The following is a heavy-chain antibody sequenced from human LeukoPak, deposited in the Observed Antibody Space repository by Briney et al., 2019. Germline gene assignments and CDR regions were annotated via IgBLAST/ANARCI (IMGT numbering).Heavy chain of an antibody. Sequence: PGRSLRLSCVASVFTYSSYGMHWVRQAPGKGLAGVAVISYDGSNKYYEVSVKGRFTISRENSKNKLYLQMNSLRAEDTAVYYCAKDLPYYYDSSGYLDYWGQGTLVTVSS. D-gene: IGHD3-22*01. CDR3: AKDLPYYYDSSGYLDY. J-gene: IGHJ4*02. V-gene: IGHV3-30*18. CDR1: VFTYSSYG. CDR2: ISYDGSNK.